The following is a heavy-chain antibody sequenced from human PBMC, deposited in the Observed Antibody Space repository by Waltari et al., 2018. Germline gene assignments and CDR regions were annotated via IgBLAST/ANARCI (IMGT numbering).Heavy chain of an antibody. V-gene: IGHV1-8*02. Sequence: QVQLVQSGAEVKKPGASVKVSCKASGYTFTSYDINWVRQATGQGLEWVGWMNPNRGNTGYAQKFQGRVTMTRNTSISTAYMELSSLRSEDTAVYYWARAITMVRGKGGGYWGQGTLVTVSS. CDR1: GYTFTSYD. D-gene: IGHD3-10*01. CDR3: ARAITMVRGKGGGY. J-gene: IGHJ4*02. CDR2: MNPNRGNT.